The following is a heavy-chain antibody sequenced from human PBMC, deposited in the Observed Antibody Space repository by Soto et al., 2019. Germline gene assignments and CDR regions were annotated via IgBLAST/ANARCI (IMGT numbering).Heavy chain of an antibody. CDR3: TTDNRHSSSSWRASSGNYFDY. J-gene: IGHJ4*02. CDR1: GFTFRNAW. D-gene: IGHD6-13*01. V-gene: IGHV3-15*01. CDR2: IKSKTDGGTT. Sequence: GGSLWLPCAASGFTFRNAWMSWVRRAPGQGREWVGRIKSKTDGGTTDYAAPVKGRVTISRDDSKNTPYLQMNSLKTEDTAVYYCTTDNRHSSSSWRASSGNYFDYWGQGTLVTVSS.